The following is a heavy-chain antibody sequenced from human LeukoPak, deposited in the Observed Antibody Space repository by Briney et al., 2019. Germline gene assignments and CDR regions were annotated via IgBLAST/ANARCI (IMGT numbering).Heavy chain of an antibody. CDR3: ALSRITIFGVVTHPNWFDP. CDR1: GGSISSYY. Sequence: PSETLSLTCTVSGGSISSYYWSWIRQPPGKGLEWIGYIYYSGSTNYNPSLKSRVTISVDTSKNQFSLKLSSVTAADTAVDYCALSRITIFGVVTHPNWFDPWGQGTLVTVSS. J-gene: IGHJ5*02. V-gene: IGHV4-59*08. CDR2: IYYSGST. D-gene: IGHD3-3*01.